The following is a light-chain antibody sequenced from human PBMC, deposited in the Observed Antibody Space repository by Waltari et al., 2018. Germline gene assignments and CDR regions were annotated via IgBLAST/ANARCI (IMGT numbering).Light chain of an antibody. CDR1: Y. CDR3: QQYGSSIMYT. J-gene: IGKJ2*01. Sequence: YLAWEPEEPGPGPRLLIYWSTKKGACHPDRFNCKWFWTDFTLTISRLEPDDFAVYYCQQYGSSIMYTFGQGTKLEIK. CDR2: WST. V-gene: IGKV3-20*01.